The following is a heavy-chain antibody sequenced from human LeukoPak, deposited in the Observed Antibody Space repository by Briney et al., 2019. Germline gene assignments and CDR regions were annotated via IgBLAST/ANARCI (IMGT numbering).Heavy chain of an antibody. J-gene: IGHJ6*03. D-gene: IGHD3-3*01. CDR2: MNPNSGNT. CDR3: ARGVGSTYYDFSSGPSVGYYYYMDV. CDR1: GYTFTSYD. V-gene: IGHV1-8*01. Sequence: ASVKVTCKSTGYTFTSYDINGVRPPSGQGREGMGWMNPNSGNTGYAQKCQGRVTMTRNTSISTAYMELSSLRSEDKAVYYCARGVGSTYYDFSSGPSVGYYYYMDVWGKGTTVTVSS.